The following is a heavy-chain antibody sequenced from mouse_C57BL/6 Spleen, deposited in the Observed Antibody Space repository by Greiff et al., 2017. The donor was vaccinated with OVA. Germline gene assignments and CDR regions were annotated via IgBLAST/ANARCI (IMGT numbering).Heavy chain of an antibody. CDR1: GYTFTNYW. V-gene: IGHV1-63*01. D-gene: IGHD2-4*01. Sequence: QVHVKQSGAELVRPGTSVKMSCKASGYTFTNYWIGWAKQRPGHGLEWIGDIYPGGGYTNYNEKFKGKATLTADKSSSTAYMQFSSLTSEDSAIYYCARGPLYYDYDGNAMDYWGQGTSVTVSS. CDR3: ARGPLYYDYDGNAMDY. J-gene: IGHJ4*01. CDR2: IYPGGGYT.